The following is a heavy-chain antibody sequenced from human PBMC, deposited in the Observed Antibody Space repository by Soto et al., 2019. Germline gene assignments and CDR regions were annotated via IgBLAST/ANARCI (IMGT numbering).Heavy chain of an antibody. CDR3: ARSDGYAFDI. CDR2: LYYSGST. J-gene: IGHJ3*02. Sequence: QVQLQESGPGLVKPSETLSLTCTVSGGSISSYYWSWIRQPPGKGLEWIGYLYYSGSTNYNPSLKSRVTISVDKSKNQFSLKLSSVTAADTAVYYCARSDGYAFDIWGQGTMVTVTS. V-gene: IGHV4-59*08. CDR1: GGSISSYY. D-gene: IGHD3-10*01.